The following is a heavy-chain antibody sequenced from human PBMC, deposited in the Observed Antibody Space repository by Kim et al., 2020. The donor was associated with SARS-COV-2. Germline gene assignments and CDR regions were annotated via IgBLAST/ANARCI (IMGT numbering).Heavy chain of an antibody. CDR3: AKDGLVGATDY. D-gene: IGHD1-26*01. V-gene: IGHV3-23*01. CDR2: T. J-gene: IGHJ4*02. Sequence: THYADSVKCRFPITRDNATNTLYMQMNSLRAEDTAVYYCAKDGLVGATDYWGQGTLVTVSS.